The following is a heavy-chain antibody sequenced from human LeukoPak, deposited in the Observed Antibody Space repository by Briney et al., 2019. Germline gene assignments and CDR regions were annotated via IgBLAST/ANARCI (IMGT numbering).Heavy chain of an antibody. D-gene: IGHD3-22*01. CDR3: AKGDTYYYDSSGSSFDY. V-gene: IGHV3-23*01. J-gene: IGHJ4*02. CDR1: GFTFSSYA. Sequence: GVSLRLSCAASGFTFSSYAMSWVRQAPGKGLEWVSAISGSGGSTYYADSVKGRFTISRDNSKNTLYLQMNSLRAEDTAVYYCAKGDTYYYDSSGSSFDYWGQGTLVTVSS. CDR2: ISGSGGST.